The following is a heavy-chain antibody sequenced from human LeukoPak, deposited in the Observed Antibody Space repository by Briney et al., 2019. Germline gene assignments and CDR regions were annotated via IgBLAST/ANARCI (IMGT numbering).Heavy chain of an antibody. V-gene: IGHV3-23*01. J-gene: IGHJ4*02. D-gene: IGHD1-26*01. CDR1: GLTFSSYA. CDR3: AKPQWETRRGPFDY. CDR2: ISGSGGST. Sequence: PGGSLRLSCAASGLTFSSYAMSWVRQAPGKGLEWVSAISGSGGSTYYADSVKGRSTISRDNSKNTLYLQMNSLRAEDTAVYYCAKPQWETRRGPFDYWGQGTLVTVSS.